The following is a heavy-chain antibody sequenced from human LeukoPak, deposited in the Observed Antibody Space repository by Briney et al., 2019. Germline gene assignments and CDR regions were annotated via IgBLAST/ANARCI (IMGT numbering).Heavy chain of an antibody. V-gene: IGHV3-23*01. J-gene: IGHJ4*02. Sequence: GGSVTLSCAASGFSFITYAISWVRQAPWKGLEWVSGVNGNGGSTSYADSVKGRFTIFRDNSKNTVYLQMNSLRVEDTAVYYCAKSLYGGCDYWGQGTVVTVSS. CDR1: GFSFITYA. CDR3: AKSLYGGCDY. D-gene: IGHD3-16*02. CDR2: VNGNGGST.